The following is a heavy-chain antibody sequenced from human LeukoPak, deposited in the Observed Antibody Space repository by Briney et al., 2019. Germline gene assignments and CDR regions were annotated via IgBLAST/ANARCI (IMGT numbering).Heavy chain of an antibody. J-gene: IGHJ4*02. CDR1: GFTFTNYA. D-gene: IGHD3-9*01. Sequence: HPGASLTLSCAASGFTFTNYAMYWVRQAPGKGLEWVSAVSGRDDCTYYADSVKGRFTISRDTSKNTLYLQMNSLRAEDTAVYYCAKWGDYDILTGYYDPDYWGQGTLVTVSS. V-gene: IGHV3-23*01. CDR3: AKWGDYDILTGYYDPDY. CDR2: VSGRDDCT.